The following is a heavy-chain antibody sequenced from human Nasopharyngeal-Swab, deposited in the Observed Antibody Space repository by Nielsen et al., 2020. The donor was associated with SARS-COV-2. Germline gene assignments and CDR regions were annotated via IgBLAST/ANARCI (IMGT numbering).Heavy chain of an antibody. Sequence: GESLKISCAASGFTFSSYSMNWVRQAPGKGLEWVSYISSSSSTIYYADSVKGRFTISSDNAKNSLYLQMNSLRAEDTAVYYCAREGSSGWYPVRVSFDIWGQGTMVTVSS. CDR1: GFTFSSYS. D-gene: IGHD6-19*01. J-gene: IGHJ3*02. CDR3: AREGSSGWYPVRVSFDI. V-gene: IGHV3-48*04. CDR2: ISSSSSTI.